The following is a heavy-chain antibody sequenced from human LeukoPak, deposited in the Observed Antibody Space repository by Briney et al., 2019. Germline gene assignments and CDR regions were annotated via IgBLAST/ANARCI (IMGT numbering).Heavy chain of an antibody. CDR3: ARPTSSGSYFY. V-gene: IGHV4-39*01. Sequence: GWXRQPPGKXLXWIGSMYYSGSTAYNPSLKSRVTMSVDTSKNQFSLKLSSVTAADTAVYYCARPTSSGSYFYWGQGTLVTVSS. D-gene: IGHD3-10*01. CDR2: MYYSGST. J-gene: IGHJ4*02.